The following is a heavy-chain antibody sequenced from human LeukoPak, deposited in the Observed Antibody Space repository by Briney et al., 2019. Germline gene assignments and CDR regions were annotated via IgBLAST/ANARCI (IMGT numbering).Heavy chain of an antibody. CDR1: GFTVSSNY. V-gene: IGHV3-66*01. D-gene: IGHD3-9*01. J-gene: IGHJ4*02. CDR2: IYSGGST. CDR3: ASARYFDWLIDY. Sequence: GGSLRLSCAASGFTVSSNYMSWVRQAPGKGLEWVSVIYSGGSTYYADSVKGRFTISRDNSKNTLYLQMNSLRAEDTAVYYCASARYFDWLIDYWGQGTLVAVSS.